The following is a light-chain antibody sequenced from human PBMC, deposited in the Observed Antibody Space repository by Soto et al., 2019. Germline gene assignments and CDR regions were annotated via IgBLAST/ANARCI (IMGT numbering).Light chain of an antibody. Sequence: DIRMTQSPSTLSASVGDRVTITCRASQSISSWLAWYQQKPGKAPKLLIYKASTLKSGVPSRFSGSGSGTEFTLTISSLQPDDFATHYCQHYNSYSEAFGQGTKVDI. V-gene: IGKV1-5*03. CDR2: KAS. CDR3: QHYNSYSEA. CDR1: QSISSW. J-gene: IGKJ1*01.